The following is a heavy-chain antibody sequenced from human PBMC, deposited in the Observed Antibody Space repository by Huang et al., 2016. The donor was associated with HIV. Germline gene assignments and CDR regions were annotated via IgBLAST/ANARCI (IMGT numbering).Heavy chain of an antibody. CDR2: ISHSGST. J-gene: IGHJ4*02. D-gene: IGHD3-22*01. V-gene: IGHV4-34*01. Sequence: QVQLQQWGAGLLKPSETLSLTCAVYVGSFSGYYWSWFRQPPGKGREWIGEISHSGSTNYTPSLKSRVTISVDTSKNQFSRKLSSVTAADSAVYYCARILMYYNSSGYGFDYWGQGTLVTVSS. CDR1: VGSFSGYY. CDR3: ARILMYYNSSGYGFDY.